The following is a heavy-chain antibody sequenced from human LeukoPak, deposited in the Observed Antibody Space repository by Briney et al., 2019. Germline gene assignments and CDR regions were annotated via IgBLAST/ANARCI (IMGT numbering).Heavy chain of an antibody. D-gene: IGHD3-22*01. CDR2: IYYSGST. CDR3: ARGSYYDSSGYPHFDY. Sequence: SETLSLTRTVSGGSISSSSYYWGWIRQPPGKGLEWIGSIYYSGSTYYNPSLKSRVTISVDTSKNQFSLKLSSVTAADTAVYYCARGSYYDSSGYPHFDYWGQGTLVTVSS. CDR1: GGSISSSSYY. V-gene: IGHV4-39*01. J-gene: IGHJ4*02.